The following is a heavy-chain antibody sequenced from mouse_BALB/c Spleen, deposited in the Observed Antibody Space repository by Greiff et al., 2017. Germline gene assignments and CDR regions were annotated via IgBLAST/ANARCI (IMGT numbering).Heavy chain of an antibody. V-gene: IGHV5-6-5*01. Sequence: DVKLVESGGGLVKPGGSLKLSCAASGFTFSSYAMSWVRQTPEKRLEWVASISSGGSTYYPDSVKGRFTISRDNARNILYLQMSSLRSEDTAMYYCARRGSYFDYWGQGTTLTVSS. CDR1: GFTFSSYA. CDR3: ARRGSYFDY. CDR2: ISSGGST. J-gene: IGHJ2*01.